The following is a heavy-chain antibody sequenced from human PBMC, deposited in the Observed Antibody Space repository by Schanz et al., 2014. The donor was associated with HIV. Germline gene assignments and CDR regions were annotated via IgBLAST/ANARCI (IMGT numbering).Heavy chain of an antibody. J-gene: IGHJ3*01. Sequence: QVLLVQSGPEVKKPGSSVKVSCKASGGTFSSYAISWVRQATGQGLEWLGWMNPGSGNTGYAWKFQGRVTMTRDNSIRTAYMELSSLRSDDTAVYYCARGGYYRGVGDYYVTTFDYWGRGTKVTVSS. CDR3: ARGGYYRGVGDYYVTTFDY. CDR2: MNPGSGNT. CDR1: GGTFSSYA. V-gene: IGHV1-8*02. D-gene: IGHD2-21*01.